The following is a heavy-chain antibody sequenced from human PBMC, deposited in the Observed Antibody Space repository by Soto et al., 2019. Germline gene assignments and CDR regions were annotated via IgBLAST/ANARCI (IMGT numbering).Heavy chain of an antibody. V-gene: IGHV1-3*01. Sequence: ASVKVSCKASGYTFTSYAMHWVRQAPGQRLEWMGWINAGNGNTKYSQKFQGRVTITRDTSASTAYMELSSLRSDDTAVYYCAREGLRYFDWLSPDDAFDIWGQGTMVTVSS. CDR2: INAGNGNT. J-gene: IGHJ3*02. CDR1: GYTFTSYA. CDR3: AREGLRYFDWLSPDDAFDI. D-gene: IGHD3-9*01.